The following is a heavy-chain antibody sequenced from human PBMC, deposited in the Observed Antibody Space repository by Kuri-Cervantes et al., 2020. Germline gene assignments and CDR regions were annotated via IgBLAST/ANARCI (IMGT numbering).Heavy chain of an antibody. V-gene: IGHV3-74*01. CDR1: GFTFSSYW. CDR2: INSDGSST. Sequence: GESLKISCAASGFTFSSYWMHWVRQAPGKGLVWVSRINSDGSSTSYADSVKGRFTISRDNAKNSLFLEMNSLRDEDTATYFCARGGLYYYYGMDVWGQGTTVTVSS. CDR3: ARGGLYYYYGMDV. J-gene: IGHJ6*02.